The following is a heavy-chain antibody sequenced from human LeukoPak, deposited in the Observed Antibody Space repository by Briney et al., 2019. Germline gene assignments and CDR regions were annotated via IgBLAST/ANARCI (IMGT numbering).Heavy chain of an antibody. V-gene: IGHV3-30*03. CDR2: ISYDGNNK. J-gene: IGHJ4*02. CDR3: ARDYGGSSPFDY. D-gene: IGHD4-23*01. Sequence: GGSLRLSCAASGFTFSDYGIHWVRQPPGKGLEWVGVISYDGNNKYYADSVKGRFTISRDNSKNTLYLKMNSPRAEDTAVYYCARDYGGSSPFDYWGQGTLVTVSS. CDR1: GFTFSDYG.